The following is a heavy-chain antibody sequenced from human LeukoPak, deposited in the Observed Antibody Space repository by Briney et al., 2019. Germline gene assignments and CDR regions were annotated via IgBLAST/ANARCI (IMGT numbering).Heavy chain of an antibody. Sequence: SETLSLTCAVYGGSFSGYYWSWIRQPPGKGLEWIGEINHSGSTNYNPSLKSRVTISVDTSKNQFSLKLSSVTAADTAVYYCARDSQQRYDFWSGYSKVNYYYYMDVWGKGTTVTVSS. CDR1: GGSFSGYY. J-gene: IGHJ6*03. CDR3: ARDSQQRYDFWSGYSKVNYYYYMDV. CDR2: INHSGST. V-gene: IGHV4-34*01. D-gene: IGHD3-3*01.